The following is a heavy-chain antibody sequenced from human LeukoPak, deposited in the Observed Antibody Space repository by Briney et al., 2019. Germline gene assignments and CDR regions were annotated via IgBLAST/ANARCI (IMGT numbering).Heavy chain of an antibody. CDR1: GFSFSEHG. CDR2: TWYDGSNN. V-gene: IGHV3-33*01. J-gene: IGHJ3*02. Sequence: PGGSLRLSCAASGFSFSEHGMHWVRQAPGKGREGGTVTWYDGSNNHYADSVKGRFTISRDNSKNTVFLEMNSLRAEDTAVYHCARDRYFGSDGFDIWGPGTMVIVSS. D-gene: IGHD3-10*01. CDR3: ARDRYFGSDGFDI.